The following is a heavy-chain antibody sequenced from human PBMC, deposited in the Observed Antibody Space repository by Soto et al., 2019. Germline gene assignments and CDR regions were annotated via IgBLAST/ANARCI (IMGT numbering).Heavy chain of an antibody. CDR1: GVTFSSYW. CDR2: IKSDGTNI. CDR3: MINPGY. J-gene: IGHJ4*02. Sequence: EVQLVESGGGLVQPGGSLRLSCAASGVTFSSYWMDWVRQAPGKGLVWVSRIKSDGTNIRYADSVKGRFTISRDNANNTLYLQMNSLRAEDTAVYFWMINPGYWGQGTLVTVSS. D-gene: IGHD3-16*01. V-gene: IGHV3-74*01.